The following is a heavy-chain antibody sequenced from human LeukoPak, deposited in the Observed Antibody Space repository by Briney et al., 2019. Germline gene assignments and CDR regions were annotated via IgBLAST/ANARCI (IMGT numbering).Heavy chain of an antibody. D-gene: IGHD2-15*01. CDR1: GYTFTGYY. CDR2: INPNSGGT. CDR3: ARGPWYCSGGSCYLYYFDY. Sequence: EASVKVSCKASGYTFTGYYMHWVRQAPGQGLEWMGWINPNSGGTNYAQKFQGWVTMTRDTSISTAYMELSRLRPDDTAVYYCARGPWYCSGGSCYLYYFDYWGQGTLVTVSS. J-gene: IGHJ4*02. V-gene: IGHV1-2*04.